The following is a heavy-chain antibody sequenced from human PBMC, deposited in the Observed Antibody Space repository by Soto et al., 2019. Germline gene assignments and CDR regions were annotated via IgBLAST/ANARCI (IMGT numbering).Heavy chain of an antibody. CDR3: SRGQGAAIGDYYYHGMDV. V-gene: IGHV3-73*02. D-gene: IGHD2-2*02. J-gene: IGHJ6*02. CDR1: GFIFSGSA. CDR2: IRSRANNYAT. Sequence: EVQLVESGGGLVQPGGSLKLSCTASGFIFSGSAIHWVRQASGKGLEWVGRIRSRANNYATSSAASVKGRFFFSRDDSKNTAYLQMNTLKAEDKAVYYCSRGQGAAIGDYYYHGMDVWGQGTKVTVSS.